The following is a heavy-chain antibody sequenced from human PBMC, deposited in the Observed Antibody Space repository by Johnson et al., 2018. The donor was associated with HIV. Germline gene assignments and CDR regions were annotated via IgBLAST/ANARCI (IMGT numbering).Heavy chain of an antibody. Sequence: QVQLVESGGGVVHPGRSLRLSCAASGFTFRSYPMNWVRQAPGKGLEWVAFVSYDESSKYYRDSVKGRFTISRDNSKNTRYLQMNSLRAEDTAVYYCASELGIRLDACDIWGQGTMVTVSS. CDR3: ASELGIRLDACDI. V-gene: IGHV3-30*04. D-gene: IGHD7-27*01. CDR2: VSYDESSK. CDR1: GFTFRSYP. J-gene: IGHJ3*02.